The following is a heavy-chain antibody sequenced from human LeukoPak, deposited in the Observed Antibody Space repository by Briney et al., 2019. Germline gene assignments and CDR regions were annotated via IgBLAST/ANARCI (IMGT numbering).Heavy chain of an antibody. Sequence: GGSLRLSCAASGFTFSSYSMNWVRQTPGRGLEWVSSISSSSSDIYYADSVKGRFTISRDNVKNSLYLQMNSLRAEDTAVYYCAKDPRGPYCSSTSCNDAFDIWGQGTMVTVSS. CDR1: GFTFSSYS. J-gene: IGHJ3*02. CDR2: ISSSSSDI. V-gene: IGHV3-21*06. D-gene: IGHD2-2*01. CDR3: AKDPRGPYCSSTSCNDAFDI.